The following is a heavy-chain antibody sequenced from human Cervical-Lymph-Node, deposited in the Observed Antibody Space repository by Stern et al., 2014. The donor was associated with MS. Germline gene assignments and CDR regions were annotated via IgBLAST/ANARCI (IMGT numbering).Heavy chain of an antibody. V-gene: IGHV5-51*01. CDR2: IYPGDSET. CDR1: GYSFTTYW. CDR3: VRVADSTEEVFFHYGMDV. Sequence: VQLGQSGAEVKKPGESLKISCKASGYSFTTYWIGWVRQMSGKGLEWMGIIYPGDSETRYSPSFQGQVTISADKSISAAYLQWSSLKASDTAMYYCVRVADSTEEVFFHYGMDVWGQGTTVTVSS. J-gene: IGHJ6*02. D-gene: IGHD2/OR15-2a*01.